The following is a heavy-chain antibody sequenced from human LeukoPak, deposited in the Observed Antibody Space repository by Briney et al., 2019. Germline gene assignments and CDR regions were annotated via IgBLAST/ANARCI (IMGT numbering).Heavy chain of an antibody. D-gene: IGHD6-19*01. V-gene: IGHV4-59*01. CDR1: GGSISGDY. CDR3: ATGHSSGWFDY. Sequence: SETLSLTCTVPGGSISGDYWSWIRQPPGKGLEWIGYISYSATTNYNPSLKSRVSFSIDTSKNQFSLTLTSVSAADTAVYFCATGHSSGWFDYWGQGTLVSVSS. CDR2: ISYSATT. J-gene: IGHJ4*02.